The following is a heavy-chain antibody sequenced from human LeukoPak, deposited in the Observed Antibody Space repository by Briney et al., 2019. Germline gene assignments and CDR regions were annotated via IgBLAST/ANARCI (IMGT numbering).Heavy chain of an antibody. Sequence: ASVKVSCKASGYTFTSYGISWVRQAPGQGLEWMGWISAYNGNANYAQKLQGRVTMTTDTSTSTAYMELRSLRSDDTAVYYCAREPYCSSTSCYPYYFDYWGQGTLVTVSS. CDR3: AREPYCSSTSCYPYYFDY. D-gene: IGHD2-2*01. J-gene: IGHJ4*02. V-gene: IGHV1-18*01. CDR1: GYTFTSYG. CDR2: ISAYNGNA.